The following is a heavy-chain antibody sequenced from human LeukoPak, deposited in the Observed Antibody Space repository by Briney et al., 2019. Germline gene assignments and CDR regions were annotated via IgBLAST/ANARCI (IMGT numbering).Heavy chain of an antibody. CDR3: ARDSGYDSSGYYGMDV. CDR1: GFTFSSYA. D-gene: IGHD3-22*01. J-gene: IGHJ6*02. V-gene: IGHV3-64*01. Sequence: PGGSLRLSCAASGFTFSSYAMHWVRQAPGKGLEYVSAISSNGGSTYYANSVKGRFTISRDNSKNTLYLQMGSLRAEDMAVYYCARDSGYDSSGYYGMDVWGQGTTVTVSS. CDR2: ISSNGGST.